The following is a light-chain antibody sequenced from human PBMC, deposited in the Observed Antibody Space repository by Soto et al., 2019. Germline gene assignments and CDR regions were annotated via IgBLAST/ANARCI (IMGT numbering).Light chain of an antibody. CDR2: AAS. CDR3: QKYNRGPLT. CDR1: QGIGSY. Sequence: QRTQSPPSLSASIGDRVTITCRASQGIGSYLAWYQQRPGRVPQLLISAASTLQSGVPSRFSGSGSGTDFTLTINSLQPEDAATYYCQKYNRGPLTFGGGTKVDIK. V-gene: IGKV1-27*01. J-gene: IGKJ4*01.